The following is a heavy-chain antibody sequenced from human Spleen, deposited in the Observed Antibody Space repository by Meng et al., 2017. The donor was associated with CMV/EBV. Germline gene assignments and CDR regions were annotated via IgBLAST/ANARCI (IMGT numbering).Heavy chain of an antibody. D-gene: IGHD3-22*01. J-gene: IGHJ4*02. CDR1: GGSISSSNYY. CDR3: ARDHGVVVPEDHDY. V-gene: IGHV4-39*07. Sequence: SETLSLTCTVSGGSISSSNYYWGWIRQPPGKGLEWIGSIYYSGSTYYKLSLKSRVTISVDTSKNQFSLKVSSVTAADTAVYYCARDHGVVVPEDHDYWGQGTLVTVSS. CDR2: IYYSGST.